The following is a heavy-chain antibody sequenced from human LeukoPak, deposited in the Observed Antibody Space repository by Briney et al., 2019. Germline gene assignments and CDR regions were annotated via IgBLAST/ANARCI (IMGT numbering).Heavy chain of an antibody. Sequence: ASAKVSCKASGYTFTSYDINWVRQATGQGLEWMGWMNPNSGNTGYAQKFQGRVTMTRNTSISTAYVELSSLRSEDTAVYYCARDLTTTVITYYYYGMDVWGQGTTVTVSS. CDR3: ARDLTTTVITYYYYGMDV. D-gene: IGHD4-17*01. V-gene: IGHV1-8*01. J-gene: IGHJ6*02. CDR2: MNPNSGNT. CDR1: GYTFTSYD.